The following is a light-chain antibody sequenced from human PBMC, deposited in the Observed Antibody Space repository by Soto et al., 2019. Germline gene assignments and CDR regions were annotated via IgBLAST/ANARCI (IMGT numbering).Light chain of an antibody. V-gene: IGKV3-11*01. CDR2: DAS. CDR3: QQRSNWPHT. CDR1: QSVSSY. J-gene: IGKJ2*01. Sequence: EIVSTQSPATLSLSPGERATLSCRASQSVSSYLAWYQHKPGQAPRLLIYDASNRATGIPARFSGSGSGTDFTLTISSLEPEDCAVYYCQQRSNWPHTFGPGTKLEIK.